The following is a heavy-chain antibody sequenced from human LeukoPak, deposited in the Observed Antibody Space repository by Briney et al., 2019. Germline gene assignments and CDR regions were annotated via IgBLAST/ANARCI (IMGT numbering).Heavy chain of an antibody. J-gene: IGHJ4*02. V-gene: IGHV3-30*04. Sequence: GGSLRLSCAASGFTFSSYAMHWVRQAPGKGLEWVAVISYDGSNKYYADSVKGRFTISRDNAKNSLYLQMNSLRAEDTAVYYCARGGIEDWGQGTLVTVSS. D-gene: IGHD1-26*01. CDR1: GFTFSSYA. CDR2: ISYDGSNK. CDR3: ARGGIED.